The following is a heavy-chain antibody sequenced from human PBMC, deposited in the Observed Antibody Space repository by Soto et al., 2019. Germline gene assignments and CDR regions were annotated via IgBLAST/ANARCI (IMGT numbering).Heavy chain of an antibody. CDR3: ARERDGSSWSSAECLQH. CDR1: GYTFTSHG. Sequence: ASVKVSCKASGYTFTSHGISWVRQAPGQGLEWMGWISAYNGNTNYAQNLQGRVTMTTDTSTSTAHMELRNLRSDDTAVYSCARERDGSSWSSAECLQHWGQGTLVTVSS. CDR2: ISAYNGNT. J-gene: IGHJ1*01. D-gene: IGHD6-13*01. V-gene: IGHV1-18*01.